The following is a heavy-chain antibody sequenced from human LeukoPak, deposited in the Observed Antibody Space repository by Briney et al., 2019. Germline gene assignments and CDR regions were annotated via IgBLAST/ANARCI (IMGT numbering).Heavy chain of an antibody. J-gene: IGHJ4*02. CDR3: ARDQTGTTRPWDY. V-gene: IGHV3-30*02. D-gene: IGHD1-1*01. Sequence: HPGGSLRLSCAGSGFSFSSYGMHWVRQAPGKGPEWVALIRYGGSIQYYADSVRGRFIISRDNSKNTLYLQMNSLRPEDTAVYYCARDQTGTTRPWDYWGQGTLVTVSS. CDR1: GFSFSSYG. CDR2: IRYGGSIQ.